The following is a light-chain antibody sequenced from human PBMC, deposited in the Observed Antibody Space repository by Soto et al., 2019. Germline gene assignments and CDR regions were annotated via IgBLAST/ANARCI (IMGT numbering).Light chain of an antibody. J-gene: IGKJ1*01. CDR1: QSVSSNF. CDR3: QQYDNFPQT. CDR2: GAS. Sequence: EIVLTQSPGTLSLSPGEIATLSCRASQSVSSNFLAWYQEKLGQAPRLLIYGASKRATGIPDRFSGSGSGTDFTLTISRLEPEDFAMYYCQQYDNFPQTFGRGTKVDIK. V-gene: IGKV3-20*01.